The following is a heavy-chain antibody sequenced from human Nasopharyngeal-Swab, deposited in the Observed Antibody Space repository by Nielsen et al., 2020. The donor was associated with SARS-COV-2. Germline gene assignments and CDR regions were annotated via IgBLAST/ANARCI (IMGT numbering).Heavy chain of an antibody. J-gene: IGHJ4*02. V-gene: IGHV3-21*01. CDR1: GFTFSSYS. Sequence: GESLKISCAASGFTFSSYSMNWVRQAPGKGLEWVSSISSSSSYIYYADSVKGRFTIPRDNAKNSLYLQMNSLRAEDTAVYYCARDGGGCSSTSCYTWGQGTLVTVSS. D-gene: IGHD2-2*02. CDR3: ARDGGGCSSTSCYT. CDR2: ISSSSSYI.